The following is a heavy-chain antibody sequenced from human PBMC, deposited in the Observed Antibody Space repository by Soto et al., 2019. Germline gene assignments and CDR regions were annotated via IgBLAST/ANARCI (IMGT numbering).Heavy chain of an antibody. CDR1: GYSFTGYY. Sequence: QVQLVQSGAEVKRPGASVKVSCKASGYSFTGYYMHWVRQAPGQGLEWMGWIIPQSGETNYAQKFQARVTLTRDTSISTAYMQLSGLTSDDTAVYYCARETNDFTKGADDRWGQRPVVTVSS. CDR2: IIPQSGET. V-gene: IGHV1-2*02. J-gene: IGHJ5*02. CDR3: ARETNDFTKGADDR. D-gene: IGHD4-4*01.